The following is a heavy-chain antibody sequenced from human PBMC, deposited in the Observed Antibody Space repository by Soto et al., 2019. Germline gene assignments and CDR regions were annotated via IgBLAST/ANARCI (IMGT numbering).Heavy chain of an antibody. Sequence: SETLSLTCIVAGESISSSSYYWGWIRQPPGKGLEWIGSIYYSGRTYYNPSFKSRVTISIDTSKNQFSLKLSSVTATDTAVYYCARQRTTVVTQAYFDHWGQGALVTVSS. V-gene: IGHV4-39*01. D-gene: IGHD2-21*02. CDR2: IYYSGRT. CDR1: GESISSSSYY. CDR3: ARQRTTVVTQAYFDH. J-gene: IGHJ4*02.